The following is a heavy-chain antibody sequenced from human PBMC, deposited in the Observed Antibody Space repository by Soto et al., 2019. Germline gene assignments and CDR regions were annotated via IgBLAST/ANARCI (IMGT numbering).Heavy chain of an antibody. CDR2: IYHSGIT. D-gene: IGHD3-10*01. CDR1: GGSFSGYY. Sequence: PSETLSLTCAVYGGSFSGYYWSWIRQPPGKGLEWIGEIYHSGITNYNPSLNSRVTISVDTSKNQFSLKLSSLTAADTAVYYCARGMMYYYGSGSYLGGYYYYYYMDVWGKGTTVTVSS. J-gene: IGHJ6*03. V-gene: IGHV4-34*01. CDR3: ARGMMYYYGSGSYLGGYYYYYYMDV.